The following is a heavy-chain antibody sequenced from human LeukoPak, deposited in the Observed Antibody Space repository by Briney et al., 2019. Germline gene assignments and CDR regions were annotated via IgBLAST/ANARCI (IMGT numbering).Heavy chain of an antibody. CDR2: ISYDGSNK. V-gene: IGHV3-30*04. CDR1: GYTFSSYA. Sequence: PGGSLRLSCAASGYTFSSYAMHWVRRASSKGLEWVAAISYDGSNKKYADSVKGRFTISRDNAKNSLYLQMNSLRAEDTALYYCAKVPYCSGGTCYVYFDYWGQGTLVTVSS. J-gene: IGHJ4*02. D-gene: IGHD2-15*01. CDR3: AKVPYCSGGTCYVYFDY.